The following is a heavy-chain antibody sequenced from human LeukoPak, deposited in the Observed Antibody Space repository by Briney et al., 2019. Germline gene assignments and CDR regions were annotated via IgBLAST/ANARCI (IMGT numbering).Heavy chain of an antibody. Sequence: QASETLSLTCTVSGGSISNYYWSWVRQAPGKGLEWVSYISSSSSTIYYADSVKGRFTISRDNAKNSLYLQMNSLRDEDTAVYYCANGLLPDYWGQGTLVTVSS. J-gene: IGHJ4*02. CDR2: ISSSSSTI. D-gene: IGHD3-22*01. CDR3: ANGLLPDY. V-gene: IGHV3-48*02. CDR1: GGSISNYY.